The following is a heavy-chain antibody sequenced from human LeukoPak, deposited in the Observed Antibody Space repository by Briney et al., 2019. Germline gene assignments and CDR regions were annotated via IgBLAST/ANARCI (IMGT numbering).Heavy chain of an antibody. Sequence: SETLSLTCAVYGGFFSGYYWSWIRQPPGKGLEWIGEINHSGSTNYNPPLKSRVTISVDTSKNQFSLKLSSVTAADTAVYYCAGILSSTSSVDYWGQGTLVTVSS. D-gene: IGHD2-2*01. J-gene: IGHJ4*02. V-gene: IGHV4-34*01. CDR2: INHSGST. CDR3: AGILSSTSSVDY. CDR1: GGFFSGYY.